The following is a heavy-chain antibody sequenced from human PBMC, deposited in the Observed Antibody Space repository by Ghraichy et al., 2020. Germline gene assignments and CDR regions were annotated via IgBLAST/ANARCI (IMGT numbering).Heavy chain of an antibody. J-gene: IGHJ4*02. Sequence: LSLTCAASGFTFSSYTMNWVRQAPGKGLEWVSSISSSGTYIYYAESVRGRFTISRDDAKNSLYLQMNSLRAEDTAVYYCARASGYIYTGGGVGYWGQGTLVTVSS. CDR1: GFTFSSYT. CDR3: ARASGYIYTGGGVGY. D-gene: IGHD5-18*01. CDR2: ISSSGTYI. V-gene: IGHV3-21*01.